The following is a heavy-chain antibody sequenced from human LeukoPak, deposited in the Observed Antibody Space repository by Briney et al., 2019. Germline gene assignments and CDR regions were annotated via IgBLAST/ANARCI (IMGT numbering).Heavy chain of an antibody. Sequence: GGSLRLSCAAPGFTFSSYAMHWVRQAPGKGLEWVAVISYDGSNKYYADSVKGRFTISRDNSKNTLYLQMNSLRAEDTAVYYCARGDGYNFGAFDIWGQGTMVTVSS. J-gene: IGHJ3*02. D-gene: IGHD5-24*01. V-gene: IGHV3-30*04. CDR3: ARGDGYNFGAFDI. CDR1: GFTFSSYA. CDR2: ISYDGSNK.